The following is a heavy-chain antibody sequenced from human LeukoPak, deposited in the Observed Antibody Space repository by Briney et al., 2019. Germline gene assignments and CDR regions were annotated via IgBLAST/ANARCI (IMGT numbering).Heavy chain of an antibody. V-gene: IGHV1-69*13. CDR2: IIPIFGTA. CDR1: GGTFSSYA. D-gene: IGHD6-6*01. J-gene: IGHJ4*02. CDR3: ARDLTLYSSSSDNRPTDDY. Sequence: SVKVSCKASGGTFSSYAISWVRQAPGQGLEWMGGIIPIFGTANYAQKFQGRVTITADEFTSTAYMELSSLRSEDTAVYYCARDLTLYSSSSDNRPTDDYWGQGTLVTVSS.